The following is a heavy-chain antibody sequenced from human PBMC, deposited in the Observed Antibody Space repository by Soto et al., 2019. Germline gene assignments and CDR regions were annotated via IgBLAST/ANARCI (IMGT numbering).Heavy chain of an antibody. CDR1: GFTFSSYA. CDR3: AKDRFPRYCSSTSCKNYRDAFDI. J-gene: IGHJ3*02. CDR2: ISGSGGST. Sequence: GGSLRLSCAASGFTFSSYAMSWVRQAPGKGLEWVSAISGSGGSTYYADSVKGRFTISRDNSKNTLYLQMNSLRAEDTAVYYCAKDRFPRYCSSTSCKNYRDAFDIWGQGTMVTVSS. V-gene: IGHV3-23*01. D-gene: IGHD2-2*01.